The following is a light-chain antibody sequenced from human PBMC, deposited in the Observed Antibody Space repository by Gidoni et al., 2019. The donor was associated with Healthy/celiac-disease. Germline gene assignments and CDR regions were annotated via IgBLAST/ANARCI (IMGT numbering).Light chain of an antibody. CDR2: GAS. CDR1: QSVSSN. J-gene: IGKJ4*01. CDR3: QQYNNWPPLT. Sequence: ELLMTQPPATLSVSTGERAPLSGRASQSVSSNLAWYQQKPGQAPRLLIYGASTRATGIPARFSGSGSGTEFTLTISSLQSEDFAVYYCQQYNNWPPLTFGGGTKVEIK. V-gene: IGKV3-15*01.